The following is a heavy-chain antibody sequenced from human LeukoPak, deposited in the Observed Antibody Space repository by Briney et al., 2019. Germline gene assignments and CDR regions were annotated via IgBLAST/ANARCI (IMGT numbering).Heavy chain of an antibody. CDR1: GFTFSSYS. J-gene: IGHJ4*02. CDR3: ASPMTTVTTSEDY. V-gene: IGHV3-21*01. Sequence: PGGSLRLSCAASGFTFSSYSMNWVRQAPGKGLEWVSSISSSSSYIYYADSVKGRFTISRDNAKNSLYLQMNSLRAEDTAVYYCASPMTTVTTSEDYWGQGTLVTVSS. D-gene: IGHD4-17*01. CDR2: ISSSSSYI.